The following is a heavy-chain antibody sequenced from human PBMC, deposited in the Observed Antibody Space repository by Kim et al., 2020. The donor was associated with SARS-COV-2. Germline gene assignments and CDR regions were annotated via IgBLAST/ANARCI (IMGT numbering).Heavy chain of an antibody. CDR2: INAGNGNT. V-gene: IGHV1-3*01. J-gene: IGHJ3*02. CDR1: GYTFTSYA. Sequence: ASVKVSCKASGYTFTSYAMHWVRQAPGQRLEWMGWINAGNGNTKYSQKFQGRVTITRDTSASTAYMELSSLRSEDTAVYYCAILWGELSLYHWHAFDIWGQGTMVTVSS. D-gene: IGHD3-16*02. CDR3: AILWGELSLYHWHAFDI.